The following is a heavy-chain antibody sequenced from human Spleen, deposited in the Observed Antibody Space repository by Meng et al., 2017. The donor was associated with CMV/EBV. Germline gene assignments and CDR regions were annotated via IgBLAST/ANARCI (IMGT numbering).Heavy chain of an antibody. J-gene: IGHJ6*02. V-gene: IGHV3-48*03. CDR2: ISSSGSTI. Sequence: GGSLRLSCAASGFTFSSYEMNWVRQAPGKGLEWVSYISSSGSTIYYADSVKGRFTISRDNAKNSLYLQMNSLRAEDTAVYYCARTQRPEFPPVYYYYGMDVWGQGTTVTVSS. D-gene: IGHD6-25*01. CDR1: GFTFSSYE. CDR3: ARTQRPEFPPVYYYYGMDV.